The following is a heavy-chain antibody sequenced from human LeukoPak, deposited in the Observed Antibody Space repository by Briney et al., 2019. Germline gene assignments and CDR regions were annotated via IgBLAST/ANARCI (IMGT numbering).Heavy chain of an antibody. CDR2: ISSSGSTK. J-gene: IGHJ6*03. CDR3: ASRTGITGTNYYMDV. CDR1: GFTLSDYY. V-gene: IGHV3-11*04. D-gene: IGHD1-7*01. Sequence: GGSLRLSCAPSGFTLSDYYMSWIRQAPGKGLEWVSYISSSGSTKNYADSVKGRFTISRDNAKNSLYLQMNSLRAEDTAVYYCASRTGITGTNYYMDVWGKGTTVTVSS.